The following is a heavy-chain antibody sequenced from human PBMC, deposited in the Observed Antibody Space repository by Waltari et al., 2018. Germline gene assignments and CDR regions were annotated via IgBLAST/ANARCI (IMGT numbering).Heavy chain of an antibody. Sequence: QVQLVQSGAEVKKPGASVKVSCKASGYTFTGYYMHWVRQAPGQGLEWMGRIKPNSGGTNYGQKFQGRVTMTRDTSISTAYMELSRLRSDDTAVYYCARDRTILKYDRQGYFDYWGQGTLVTVSS. V-gene: IGHV1-2*06. CDR2: IKPNSGGT. CDR3: ARDRTILKYDRQGYFDY. D-gene: IGHD1-1*01. CDR1: GYTFTGYY. J-gene: IGHJ4*02.